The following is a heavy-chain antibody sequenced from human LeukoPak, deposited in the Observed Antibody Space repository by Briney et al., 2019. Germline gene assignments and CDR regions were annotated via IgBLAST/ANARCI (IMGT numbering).Heavy chain of an antibody. V-gene: IGHV3-48*03. CDR3: ARDLRYFDWSHSLDY. D-gene: IGHD3-9*01. Sequence: GGSLRLSCAASGFTFSSYDMNWVRQAPGKGLEWVSYISSSSSTIYYADSVKGRFTNSRDNAKNSLYLQMNSLRVEDTAVYFCARDLRYFDWSHSLDYWGQGTLVTVSS. CDR2: ISSSSSTI. J-gene: IGHJ4*02. CDR1: GFTFSSYD.